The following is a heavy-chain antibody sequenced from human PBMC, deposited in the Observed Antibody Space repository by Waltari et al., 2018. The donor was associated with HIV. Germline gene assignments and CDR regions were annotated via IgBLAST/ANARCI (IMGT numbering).Heavy chain of an antibody. CDR2: IYSVGTR. J-gene: IGHJ6*02. V-gene: IGHV3-53*02. D-gene: IGHD3-10*01. Sequence: EVPLVVTGGGLLQPGGSLGLSCVASGFPVVCSQMSWFRQAPGKGPEWVSVIYSVGTRYYTDSVKGRFTISRDESKNTVNLQLNSLRAEDTAVYYCGRMMVRGVIMTGVDVWGQGTTVIVSS. CDR3: GRMMVRGVIMTGVDV. CDR1: GFPVVCSQ.